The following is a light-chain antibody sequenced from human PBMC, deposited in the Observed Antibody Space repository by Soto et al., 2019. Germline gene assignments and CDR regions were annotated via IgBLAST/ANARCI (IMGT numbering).Light chain of an antibody. J-gene: IGLJ2*01. Sequence: QSVLTQSPSASGTPGQRVTISCSGSISNIGSNTVNWYQQLPGTAPKLLMYSNNQRPSGVPDRFSGSKSGTSASLAISGLQSEDEADYYCAAWDDSLNGLLFGGGTKLTVL. CDR3: AAWDDSLNGLL. V-gene: IGLV1-44*01. CDR1: ISNIGSNT. CDR2: SNN.